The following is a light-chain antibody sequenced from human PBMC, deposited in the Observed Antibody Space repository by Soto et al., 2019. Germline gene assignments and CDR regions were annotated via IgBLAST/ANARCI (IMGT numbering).Light chain of an antibody. Sequence: EIVLTQSPATLSLSPRERATLSCRASQSVDRDLAWYQQKPGQAPRLLIYDASNRATGVPARFSGSGSGTDFTLTISSLDPEDFAVYYCQQRNRPPITFGQGTRLEI. J-gene: IGKJ5*01. V-gene: IGKV3-11*01. CDR2: DAS. CDR1: QSVDRD. CDR3: QQRNRPPIT.